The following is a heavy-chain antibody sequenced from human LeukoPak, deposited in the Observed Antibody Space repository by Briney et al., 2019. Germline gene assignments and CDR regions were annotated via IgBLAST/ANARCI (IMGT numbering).Heavy chain of an antibody. CDR1: EFTFSDHY. Sequence: PGGSLRLSCAATEFTFSDHYMDWVRQAPGKGLEWIGRTRNKAKSYTPEYAASVKGRFTISRDDSKTSLYLQMNSLKTEDTAVYYCARWDSAVTGYYWGQGTLVTVSS. D-gene: IGHD3-9*01. V-gene: IGHV3-72*01. J-gene: IGHJ4*02. CDR3: ARWDSAVTGYY. CDR2: TRNKAKSYTP.